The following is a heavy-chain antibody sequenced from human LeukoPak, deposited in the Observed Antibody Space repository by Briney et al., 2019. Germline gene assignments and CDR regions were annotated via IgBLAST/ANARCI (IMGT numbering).Heavy chain of an antibody. D-gene: IGHD4/OR15-4a*01. CDR3: ARDYDYGFDY. CDR2: ITSSSSII. Sequence: GGSLRLSCEASGFTFNSFAISWVRQAPGKGLEWVSYITSSSSIIYYADSVKGRFTISRDNAKNSLYLQMNSLRDEDTAVYYCARDYDYGFDYWGQGSLVTVSS. CDR1: GFTFNSFA. V-gene: IGHV3-48*02. J-gene: IGHJ4*02.